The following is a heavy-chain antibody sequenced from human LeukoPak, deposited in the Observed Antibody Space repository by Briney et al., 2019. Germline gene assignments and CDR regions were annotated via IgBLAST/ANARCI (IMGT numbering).Heavy chain of an antibody. V-gene: IGHV3-30*18. CDR2: ISYDGSNK. D-gene: IGHD3-22*01. J-gene: IGHJ4*02. CDR3: AKLQGSGYYYDFDY. CDR1: GFTFSSYG. Sequence: GGSLRLSCAASGFTFSSYGMHWVRQAPGKGLEWVAVISYDGSNKYYADSVKGRFPISRDNSKNTLYLRMNSLRAEGTAVYYCAKLQGSGYYYDFDYWGQGTLVTVSS.